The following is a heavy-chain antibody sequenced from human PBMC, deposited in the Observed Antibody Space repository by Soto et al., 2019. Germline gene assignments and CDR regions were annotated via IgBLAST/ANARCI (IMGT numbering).Heavy chain of an antibody. J-gene: IGHJ2*01. CDR1: GGTFSSYT. D-gene: IGHD1-26*01. CDR3: AREVVGAAFAH. CDR2: IIPILGIA. Sequence: QVQLVQSGAEVKKPGSSVKVSCKASGGTFSSYTISWVRQAPGQGLEWMGRIIPILGIANYAKKFQGRVTITADKSTSTAYMEMSSLRSEDTAVYYCAREVVGAAFAHWGRGTLVTVSS. V-gene: IGHV1-69*08.